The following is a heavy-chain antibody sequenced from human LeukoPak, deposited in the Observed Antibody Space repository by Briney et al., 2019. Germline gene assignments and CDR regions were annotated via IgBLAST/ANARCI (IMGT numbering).Heavy chain of an antibody. CDR1: GFTFSSYA. D-gene: IGHD6-13*01. Sequence: PGGSLRLSCAASGFTFSSYAMHWVRQAPGKGLEWVAVISYDGSNKYYADSVKGRLTISRDNSKNTLYLQMNSLRAEDTAVYYCARQTGYSTWNGMDVWGQGTTVTVYS. CDR2: ISYDGSNK. V-gene: IGHV3-30-3*01. J-gene: IGHJ6*02. CDR3: ARQTGYSTWNGMDV.